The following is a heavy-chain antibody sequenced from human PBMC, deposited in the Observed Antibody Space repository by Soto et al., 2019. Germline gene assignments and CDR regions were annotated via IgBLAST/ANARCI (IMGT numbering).Heavy chain of an antibody. J-gene: IGHJ4*02. CDR3: VRGGSSWYLPDY. CDR2: IYYSGST. V-gene: IGHV4-59*01. D-gene: IGHD6-13*01. Sequence: SETLSLTCTVSGGSISSYYWSWIRQPPGKGLEWIGYIYYSGSTNYNPSLKSRVTISVDTSKNQFSLNLSSVTAADTAVYYCVRGGSSWYLPDYWGQGTLLTVSS. CDR1: GGSISSYY.